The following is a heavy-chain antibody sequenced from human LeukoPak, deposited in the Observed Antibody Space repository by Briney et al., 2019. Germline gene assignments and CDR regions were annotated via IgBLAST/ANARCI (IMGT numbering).Heavy chain of an antibody. J-gene: IGHJ4*02. D-gene: IGHD3-3*01. V-gene: IGHV3-49*03. Sequence: PGGSLRLSCAASGFTFSSSWMSWFRQAPGRGLEWVGFIRSKAYGGTTEYAASVKGRFTISRDDSKSIAYLQMNSLKTEDTAVYYCTRGDYDFWSGFPDFDYWGRGTLVTVSS. CDR3: TRGDYDFWSGFPDFDY. CDR2: IRSKAYGGTT. CDR1: GFTFSSSW.